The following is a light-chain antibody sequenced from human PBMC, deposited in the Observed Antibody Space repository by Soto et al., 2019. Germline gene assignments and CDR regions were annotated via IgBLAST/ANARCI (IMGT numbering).Light chain of an antibody. J-gene: IGLJ2*01. CDR3: SSDTISYPLV. V-gene: IGLV2-14*01. CDR2: DDS. CDR1: SSDVGGYNY. Sequence: QSALTQPASVSGSPGQSITISCTGTSSDVGGYNYVSWYQQHPGTAPKLMIYDDSKRPSGVSNRCSGSKSGNTASLTISGLQAEDESDYYCSSDTISYPLVFGGGTKLTVL.